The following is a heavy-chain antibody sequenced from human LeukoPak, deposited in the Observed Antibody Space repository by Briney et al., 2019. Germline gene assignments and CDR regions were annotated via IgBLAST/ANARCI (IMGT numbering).Heavy chain of an antibody. Sequence: GGSLRLSCAASGFTFSSYEMNWVRQAPGKGPEWVSYISSSGSTIYYADSVKGRFTISRDNAKNSLYLQMNSLRAEDTAVYYCAGDGSTVTDPFDYWGQGTLVTVSS. CDR1: GFTFSSYE. J-gene: IGHJ4*02. V-gene: IGHV3-48*03. CDR3: AGDGSTVTDPFDY. D-gene: IGHD4-17*01. CDR2: ISSSGSTI.